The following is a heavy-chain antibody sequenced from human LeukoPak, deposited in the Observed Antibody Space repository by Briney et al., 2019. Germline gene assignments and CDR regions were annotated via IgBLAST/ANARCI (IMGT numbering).Heavy chain of an antibody. D-gene: IGHD6-6*01. V-gene: IGHV3-72*01. Sequence: PGGSLRLSCAASGFTFSDHYIDWVRQAPGKGLEWVGRSKNKANNYITQYAAFVQGRFTISRDNSKNSLYLQINSLKTEDTAVYYCARSSYSSSSSVWGQGTMVTVSS. CDR1: GFTFSDHY. CDR2: SKNKANNYIT. J-gene: IGHJ3*01. CDR3: ARSSYSSSSSV.